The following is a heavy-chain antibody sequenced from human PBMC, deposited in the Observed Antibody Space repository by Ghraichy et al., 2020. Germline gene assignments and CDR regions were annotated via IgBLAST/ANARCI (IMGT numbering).Heavy chain of an antibody. V-gene: IGHV1-3*01. Sequence: ASVKVSCKASGYTFTSYAMHWVRQAPGQRLEWMGWINGGSGNTEYSQNFQGRVTMTSDTSASTAYMELSSLRSEDTAVYYCARGGYCTNGVCPALGYWGQGTLVTVSS. CDR2: INGGSGNT. J-gene: IGHJ4*02. CDR3: ARGGYCTNGVCPALGY. CDR1: GYTFTSYA. D-gene: IGHD2-8*01.